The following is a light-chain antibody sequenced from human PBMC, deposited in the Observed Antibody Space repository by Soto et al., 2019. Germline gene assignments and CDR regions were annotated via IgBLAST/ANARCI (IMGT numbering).Light chain of an antibody. Sequence: DIQMTQSPSTLSASVGDRVTITCRASQNIKNWLAWYQQKPGKAPKLLIYKASTLESGVPSRFSGSGSESEFTLTISSLQPDDFATYYCQQYKSYSLITFGQGTRLEIK. CDR2: KAS. J-gene: IGKJ5*01. CDR3: QQYKSYSLIT. V-gene: IGKV1-5*03. CDR1: QNIKNW.